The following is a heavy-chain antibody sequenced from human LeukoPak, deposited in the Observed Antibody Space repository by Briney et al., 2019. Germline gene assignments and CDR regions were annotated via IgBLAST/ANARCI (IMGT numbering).Heavy chain of an antibody. J-gene: IGHJ4*02. Sequence: SQTLSLTCTVSGGSISSGGLYWSWIRRHPGKGLEWIGYIRDGGTTYYNPSLKSRVSISLGTSKNQFSLKLSSVTAADTAVYYCARHERLSQFDYWGQGTLVTVSS. V-gene: IGHV4-31*03. CDR3: ARHERLSQFDY. D-gene: IGHD3-3*01. CDR2: IRDGGTT. CDR1: GGSISSGGLY.